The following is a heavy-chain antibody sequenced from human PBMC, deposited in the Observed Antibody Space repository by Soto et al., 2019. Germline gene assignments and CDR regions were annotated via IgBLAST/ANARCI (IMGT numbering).Heavy chain of an antibody. V-gene: IGHV1-69*12. Sequence: QVQLVQSGAEVKKPGSSVKVSCKASGGTFSSYAISWVRQAPGQGLEWMGGIIPIFGTANYAQKFQGRVTITADESTSTAYMELGSLRSEDTAVYYCARDSGEGRGYYYYGMDVWGQGTTVTVSS. CDR1: GGTFSSYA. J-gene: IGHJ6*02. CDR3: ARDSGEGRGYYYYGMDV. CDR2: IIPIFGTA. D-gene: IGHD4-17*01.